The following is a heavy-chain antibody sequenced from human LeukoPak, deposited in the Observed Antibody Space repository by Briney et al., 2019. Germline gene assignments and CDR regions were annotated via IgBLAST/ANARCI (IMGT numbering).Heavy chain of an antibody. Sequence: SQTLSLTCTVSGGSISRYYWNWIRQPPGERLEWIGWIHYSGSTAYNPSLESRVTMSVDTSKNHISLKMTSVTAADTATYYCARWGYFDSSGYFVVDYWGQGALVTVSS. D-gene: IGHD3-22*01. CDR3: ARWGYFDSSGYFVVDY. CDR2: IHYSGST. J-gene: IGHJ4*02. CDR1: GGSISRYY. V-gene: IGHV4-59*01.